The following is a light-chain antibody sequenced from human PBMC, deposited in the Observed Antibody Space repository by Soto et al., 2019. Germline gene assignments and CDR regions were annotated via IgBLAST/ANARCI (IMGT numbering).Light chain of an antibody. CDR3: QHYGYSPWT. CDR2: GAS. J-gene: IGKJ1*01. Sequence: EIVLPQSPGTLSLSPGERATLSCRASQSVSSSYLAWYQQKPGQAPRLLIYGASSRATGIPDRFSGSGSGTDFTLTISRLEPEDFAVYYCQHYGYSPWTFGQGTKVDIK. V-gene: IGKV3-20*01. CDR1: QSVSSSY.